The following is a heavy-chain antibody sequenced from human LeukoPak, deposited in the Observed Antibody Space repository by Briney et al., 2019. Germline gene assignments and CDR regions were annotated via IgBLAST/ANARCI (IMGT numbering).Heavy chain of an antibody. CDR2: ITGSGVTT. Sequence: GGSLRLSCAASGFTFSSYAMSWVRQAPGKGLEWVSSITGSGVTTYYADSVKGRFTISRDNSKNTLYLQMNSLRAEDTAVYYCAKLHIVVVTAIRRQAFDIWGQGTMVTVSS. D-gene: IGHD2-21*02. V-gene: IGHV3-23*01. CDR1: GFTFSSYA. CDR3: AKLHIVVVTAIRRQAFDI. J-gene: IGHJ3*02.